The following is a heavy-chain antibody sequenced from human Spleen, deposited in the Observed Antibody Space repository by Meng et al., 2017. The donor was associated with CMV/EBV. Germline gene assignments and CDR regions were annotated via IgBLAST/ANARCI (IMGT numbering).Heavy chain of an antibody. Sequence: KVSCKGSGYTFTNFWIGWVRQMPGKGLERMGIIYPGDSDTRYSPSFQGQVTISADKSISTAYLQWSSLKASDTAMYYCASIRNGGYYYGMDVWGQGTTVTVSS. CDR3: ASIRNGGYYYGMDV. V-gene: IGHV5-51*01. CDR2: IYPGDSDT. CDR1: GYTFTNFW. D-gene: IGHD2-21*01. J-gene: IGHJ6*02.